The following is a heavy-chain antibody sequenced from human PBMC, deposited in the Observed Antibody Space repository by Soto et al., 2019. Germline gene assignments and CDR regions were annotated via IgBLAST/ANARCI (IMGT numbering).Heavy chain of an antibody. J-gene: IGHJ4*02. CDR2: IYYSGST. CDR3: ARGPGI. CDR1: GDSISSGGYF. Sequence: QVQLQESGPGLVKPSQTLSLTCTDSGDSISSGGYFWNWIRQHPGKGLEWIGYIYYSGSTDYNPSLKSRVTISVDTSKNQFSLKLSSVTAADTAVYYCARGPGIWGQGTLVTVSS. V-gene: IGHV4-31*03.